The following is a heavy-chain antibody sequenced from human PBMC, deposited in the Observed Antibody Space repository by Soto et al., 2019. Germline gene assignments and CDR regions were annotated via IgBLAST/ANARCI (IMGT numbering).Heavy chain of an antibody. CDR3: AKKSGLLWFGDPQPACDI. V-gene: IGHV3-23*01. CDR1: GFTFSSYA. CDR2: ISGSGGST. J-gene: IGHJ3*02. Sequence: EVQLLESGGGLVQPGGSLRLSCAASGFTFSSYAMSWVRQAPGKGLEWVSAISGSGGSTYYADSVKGRFTISRDNSKNTLYLQMNRLRAEDTAVYYCAKKSGLLWFGDPQPACDIWGQGTMVTVSS. D-gene: IGHD3-10*01.